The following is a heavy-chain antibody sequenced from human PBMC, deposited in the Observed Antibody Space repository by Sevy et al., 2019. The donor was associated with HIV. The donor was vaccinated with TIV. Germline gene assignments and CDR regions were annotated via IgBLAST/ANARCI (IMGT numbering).Heavy chain of an antibody. CDR2: LKSDVYGGTV. CDR3: TRWKAAQSIFDY. Sequence: GGSLRLSCTASGFTFGDYCMSWVRQAPGKGLEWVAFLKSDVYGGTVDHAASVRGRFVISRDDSKTIAYLQMNDLKNEDTGGYYCTRWKAAQSIFDYWGQGALVTVSS. D-gene: IGHD6-13*01. V-gene: IGHV3-49*04. CDR1: GFTFGDYC. J-gene: IGHJ4*02.